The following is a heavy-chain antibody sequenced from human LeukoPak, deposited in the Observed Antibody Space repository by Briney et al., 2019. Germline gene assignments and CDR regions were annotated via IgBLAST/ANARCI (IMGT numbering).Heavy chain of an antibody. V-gene: IGHV3-21*01. CDR2: ISSSSSYI. CDR3: ARDFMVRGAANWFDP. CDR1: GFTFSSYS. D-gene: IGHD3-10*01. J-gene: IGHJ5*02. Sequence: GGSLRLSCAASGFTFSSYSMNWVRQAPGKGLGWVSSISSSSSYIYYADSVKGRFTISRDDAKSSLYLQMNSLRAEDTAVYYCARDFMVRGAANWFDPWGQGTLVTVSS.